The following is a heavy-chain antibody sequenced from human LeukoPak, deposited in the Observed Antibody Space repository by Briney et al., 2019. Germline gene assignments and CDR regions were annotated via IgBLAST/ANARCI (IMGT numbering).Heavy chain of an antibody. Sequence: PGGSLRLSCAASGFTLSSYEMIWVRQAPGKGLEWVSYISTGGSTIYYADSMKGRFTISRDNAKNSLYLQMNSLRAEDTAVYYCAREKRSGSYQGGWFDPWGQGTLVTVSS. V-gene: IGHV3-48*03. J-gene: IGHJ5*02. CDR3: AREKRSGSYQGGWFDP. CDR1: GFTLSSYE. CDR2: ISTGGSTI. D-gene: IGHD1-26*01.